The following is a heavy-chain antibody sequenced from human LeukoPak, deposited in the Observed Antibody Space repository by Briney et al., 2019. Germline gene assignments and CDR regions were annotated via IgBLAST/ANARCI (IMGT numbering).Heavy chain of an antibody. V-gene: IGHV4-31*03. CDR2: IYYSGST. J-gene: IGHJ3*02. Sequence: ASQTLSLTCTVSGGSISSGGYYWSWIRQHPGKGLEWIGYIYYSGSTYYNPSLKSRVTISVDTSKNQFSLKLSSVTAADTAVYYCARARGRRPTIRYFDWLPKERFDAFDIWGQGTMVTVSS. CDR3: ARARGRRPTIRYFDWLPKERFDAFDI. CDR1: GGSISSGGYY. D-gene: IGHD3-9*01.